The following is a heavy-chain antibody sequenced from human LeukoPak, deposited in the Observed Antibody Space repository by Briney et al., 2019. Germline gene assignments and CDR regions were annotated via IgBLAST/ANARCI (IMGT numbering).Heavy chain of an antibody. CDR3: AKVYGPYSSGWCFDY. D-gene: IGHD6-19*01. J-gene: IGHJ4*02. CDR1: GFTFSTCA. Sequence: AGGSLRLSCAASGFTFSTCAMTWVRQAPGKGLEWVSGISGSGGSTYYADSVKGRFTISRDNSENTLYLQMNSLRAEDTAIYYCAKVYGPYSSGWCFDYWGQGTLVTVSS. CDR2: ISGSGGST. V-gene: IGHV3-23*01.